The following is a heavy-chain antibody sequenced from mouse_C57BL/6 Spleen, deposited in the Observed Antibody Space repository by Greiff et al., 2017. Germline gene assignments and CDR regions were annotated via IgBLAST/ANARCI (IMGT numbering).Heavy chain of an antibody. CDR2: ISGGGGNT. D-gene: IGHD4-1*01. V-gene: IGHV5-9*01. CDR3: ATANWGWYFDF. CDR1: GFTFSSYT. J-gene: IGHJ1*03. Sequence: EVKVVESGGGLVKPGGSLKLSCAASGFTFSSYTMSWVRQTPEKRLEWVATISGGGGNTYYPDSVKGRFTISRDHAKNTLYLQMSSLRSEDTALYYCATANWGWYFDFWGTGTTVTVSS.